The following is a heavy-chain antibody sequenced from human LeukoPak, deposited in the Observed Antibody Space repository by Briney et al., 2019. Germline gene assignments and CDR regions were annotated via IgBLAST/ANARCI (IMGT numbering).Heavy chain of an antibody. CDR1: GFTVSSNY. D-gene: IGHD6-13*01. CDR3: AREEEHQLSSAFDI. Sequence: PGVSLRLSCTASGFTVSSNYMTWVRQAPGKGLEWVSVLYSGGSTYYADSVKGRFTISRDNSKNTLYLQMNSLRVEDTAMYYCAREEEHQLSSAFDIWGRGTMVTVS. V-gene: IGHV3-53*01. CDR2: LYSGGST. J-gene: IGHJ3*02.